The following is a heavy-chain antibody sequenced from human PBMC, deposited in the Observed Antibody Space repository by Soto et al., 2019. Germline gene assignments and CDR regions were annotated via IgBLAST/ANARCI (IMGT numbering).Heavy chain of an antibody. CDR2: IIPIFGTA. V-gene: IGHV1-69*13. Sequence: ASVKVSCKASGGTFSSYAISWVRQAPGQGLEWMGGIIPIFGTANYAQKFQGRVTITADESTSTAYMELSSLRSEDTAVYYCASGKHSSGYYPHGLPWGQGTLVTVSS. J-gene: IGHJ4*02. D-gene: IGHD3-22*01. CDR1: GGTFSSYA. CDR3: ASGKHSSGYYPHGLP.